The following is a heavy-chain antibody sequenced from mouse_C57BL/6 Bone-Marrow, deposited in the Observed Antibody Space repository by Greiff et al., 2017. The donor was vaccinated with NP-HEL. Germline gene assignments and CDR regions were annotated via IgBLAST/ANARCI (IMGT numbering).Heavy chain of an antibody. Sequence: VKLQQPGAELVRPGSSVKLSCKASGYTFTSYWMHWVKQRPIQGLEWIGNIDPSDSETHYNQKFKDKATLTVDKSSSTAYMQLSSLTSEDSAVYYCARGGPSYGYDFDYWGQGTTLTVSS. CDR1: GYTFTSYW. CDR2: IDPSDSET. J-gene: IGHJ2*01. V-gene: IGHV1-52*01. D-gene: IGHD2-2*01. CDR3: ARGGPSYGYDFDY.